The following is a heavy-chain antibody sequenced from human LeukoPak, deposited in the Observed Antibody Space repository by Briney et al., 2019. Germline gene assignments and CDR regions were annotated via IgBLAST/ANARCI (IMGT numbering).Heavy chain of an antibody. D-gene: IGHD3-22*01. CDR3: ASPFYDSSGFDY. V-gene: IGHV3-21*01. J-gene: IGHJ4*02. CDR2: ISSSSSYI. Sequence: PGGSLRLSCAASGFTFSSYSMNWVRQAPVKGLEWVSSISSSSSYIYYADSVKGRFTISRDNAKNSLYLQMNSLRAEDTAVYYCASPFYDSSGFDYWGQGTLVTVSS. CDR1: GFTFSSYS.